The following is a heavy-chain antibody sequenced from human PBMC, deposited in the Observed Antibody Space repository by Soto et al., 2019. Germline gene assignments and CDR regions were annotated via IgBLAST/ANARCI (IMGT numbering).Heavy chain of an antibody. Sequence: SVKVSCKASGGTFSSYAISWVRQAPGQGLEWMGGIIPIFGTANYAQKFQGRVTITADESTSTAYMELSSLRSEDTAVYYCASRASGTRFNYYYYYGMDVWGQGTTVTVS. D-gene: IGHD1-1*01. CDR3: ASRASGTRFNYYYYYGMDV. V-gene: IGHV1-69*13. J-gene: IGHJ6*02. CDR1: GGTFSSYA. CDR2: IIPIFGTA.